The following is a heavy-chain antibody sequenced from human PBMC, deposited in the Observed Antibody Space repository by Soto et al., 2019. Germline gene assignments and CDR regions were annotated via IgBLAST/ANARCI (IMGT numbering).Heavy chain of an antibody. CDR3: AKGGGDYDILTGPPGY. CDR2: ISWNSGSI. V-gene: IGHV3-9*01. Sequence: GGSLRLSCAASGFTFDDYAMHWVRQAPGKGLEWVSGISWNSGSIGYADSVKGRFTISRDNAKNSLYLQMNSLRAEDTALYYCAKGGGDYDILTGPPGYWGQGTLVTVSS. J-gene: IGHJ4*02. D-gene: IGHD3-9*01. CDR1: GFTFDDYA.